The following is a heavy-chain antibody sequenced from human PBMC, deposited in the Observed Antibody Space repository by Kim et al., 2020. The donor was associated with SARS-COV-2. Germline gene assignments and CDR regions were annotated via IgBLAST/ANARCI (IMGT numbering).Heavy chain of an antibody. CDR3: ARGREMAPQASYFQH. Sequence: ASVKVSCKASGYTFTSYGISWVRQAPGQGLEWMGWISAYNGNTNYAQKLQGRVTMTTDTSTSTAYMELRSLRSDDTAVYYCARGREMAPQASYFQHWGQGTLVTVSS. D-gene: IGHD1-26*01. CDR2: ISAYNGNT. V-gene: IGHV1-18*04. CDR1: GYTFTSYG. J-gene: IGHJ1*01.